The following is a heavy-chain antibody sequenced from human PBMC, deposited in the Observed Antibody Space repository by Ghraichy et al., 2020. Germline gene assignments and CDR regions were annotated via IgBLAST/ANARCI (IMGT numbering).Heavy chain of an antibody. CDR3: ARGGSYRAGFDY. CDR1: GFTFRSYE. Sequence: GGSLRLSCAASGFTFRSYEMNWVRQAPGKGLEWVSYIRSSGSTIYYADSVKGRFTISRDNAKSSLYLQMNSLRAEDTAVYYCARGGSYRAGFDYWGQGTLVTVSA. CDR2: IRSSGSTI. V-gene: IGHV3-48*03. J-gene: IGHJ4*02. D-gene: IGHD3-10*01.